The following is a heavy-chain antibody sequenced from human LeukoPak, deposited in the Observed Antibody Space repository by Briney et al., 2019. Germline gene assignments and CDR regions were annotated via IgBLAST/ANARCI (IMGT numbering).Heavy chain of an antibody. Sequence: SETLSLTCTVSGGSISRYYWSWIRQPPGKGLEWIGYIYYSGSTNYNPSLKSRVTISVDTSKNQFSLKLSSVTAADTAVYYCARSSRVDAFDISRQGTMVTVSS. V-gene: IGHV4-59*01. CDR1: GGSISRYY. CDR2: IYYSGST. J-gene: IGHJ3*02. D-gene: IGHD3-10*01. CDR3: ARSSRVDAFDI.